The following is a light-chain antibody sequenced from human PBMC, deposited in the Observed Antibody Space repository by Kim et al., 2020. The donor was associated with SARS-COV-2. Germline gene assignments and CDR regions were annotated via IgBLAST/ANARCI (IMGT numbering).Light chain of an antibody. Sequence: GQSITISCPGTSRDVGGYNYASSYHHHPGKAPQLMIYDVSQRPSGVSNRFSGPKSGNTASLTISGLHAEDEADYYCSSYTSSSTLVFGGGTQLTVL. CDR1: SRDVGGYNY. J-gene: IGLJ2*01. V-gene: IGLV2-14*03. CDR3: SSYTSSSTLV. CDR2: DVS.